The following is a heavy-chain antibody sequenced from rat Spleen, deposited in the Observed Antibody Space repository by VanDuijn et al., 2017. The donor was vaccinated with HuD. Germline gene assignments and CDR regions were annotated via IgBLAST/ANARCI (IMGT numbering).Heavy chain of an antibody. V-gene: IGHV5-7*01. CDR2: ISYDGGST. CDR1: GFTFSDYN. CDR3: VRHGYTRYYFDY. J-gene: IGHJ2*01. D-gene: IGHD1-9*01. Sequence: EVQLVESDGGLVQPGRSLKLSCAASGFTFSDYNMAWVRQAPKKGLEWVASISYDGGSTYYRDSVEGRFTISRDNAKSTLYLQMDSLRSEDTASYYCVRHGYTRYYFDYWGQGVMVTVSS.